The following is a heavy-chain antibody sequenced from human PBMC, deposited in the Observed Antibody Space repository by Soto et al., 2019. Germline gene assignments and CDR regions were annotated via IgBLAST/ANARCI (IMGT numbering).Heavy chain of an antibody. V-gene: IGHV1-3*01. CDR3: AREFGGSRGFDH. CDR2: INAGNGNT. J-gene: IGHJ4*02. CDR1: GYTFTSYA. Sequence: ASVKVSCKASGYTFTSYAMHWVRQAPGQRLEWMGWINAGNGNTKYSQKFQGRVTITRDTSASTVYMEFRSLRSEDTAVYFCAREFGGSRGFDHWGQGTLVTVSS. D-gene: IGHD1-26*01.